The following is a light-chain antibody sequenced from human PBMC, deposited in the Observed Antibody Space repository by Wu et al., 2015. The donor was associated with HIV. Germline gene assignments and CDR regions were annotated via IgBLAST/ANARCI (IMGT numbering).Light chain of an antibody. CDR1: QTIGSY. J-gene: IGKJ1*01. V-gene: IGKV1-39*01. CDR3: HHSYTSPWT. CDR2: ATS. Sequence: DIQMTQSPSSLSASVGDRVTITCRASQTIGSYLSWYQQKPGKAPKLLIYATSSLQSGVPSRFSGSGSGTDYTLSISSLQPEDFATYYCHHSYTSPWTFGQGTKVEIK.